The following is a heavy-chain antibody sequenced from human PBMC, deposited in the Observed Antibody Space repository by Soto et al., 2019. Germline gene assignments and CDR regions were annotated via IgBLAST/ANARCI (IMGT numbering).Heavy chain of an antibody. CDR1: GDSVSSNSAA. D-gene: IGHD3-3*01. CDR3: ARDLSFGVVTKRGSGSMDV. J-gene: IGHJ6*02. Sequence: PSQTLSLTCAISGDSVSSNSAAWNWIRQSPSRGLEWLGRTYYRSKWYNDYAVSVKSRITINPDTSKNQFSLQLNSVTPEDTAVYYCARDLSFGVVTKRGSGSMDVWGQGTTVTVSS. V-gene: IGHV6-1*01. CDR2: TYYRSKWYN.